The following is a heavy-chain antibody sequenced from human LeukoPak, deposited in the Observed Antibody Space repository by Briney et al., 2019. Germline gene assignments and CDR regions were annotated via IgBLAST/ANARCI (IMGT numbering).Heavy chain of an antibody. V-gene: IGHV1-46*01. J-gene: IGHJ4*02. D-gene: IGHD6-6*01. CDR3: ARDLYSSSSIFDY. CDR2: INSSGGST. Sequence: ASVKVSCKASGYTFSSNYMHWVRQAPGQGLEWMGIINSSGGSTSYAQKFQGRVTMARDMSTSTVYMELSSLRSEDTAVYYCARDLYSSSSIFDYWGQGTLVTVSS. CDR1: GYTFSSNY.